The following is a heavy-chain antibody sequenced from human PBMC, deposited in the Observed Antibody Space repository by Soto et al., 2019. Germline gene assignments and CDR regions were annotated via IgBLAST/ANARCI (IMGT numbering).Heavy chain of an antibody. CDR3: AKAAKYIDSARVADYYYSYMDV. Sequence: GGSLRLSCAASGFTFSSYAMNWVRQAPGKGLEWVSAISASGGSTFYADSVKGRFTISRDNSKNTLYLQTNSLRAEDTAVYYCAKAAKYIDSARVADYYYSYMDVWGKGTTVTVSS. CDR1: GFTFSSYA. CDR2: ISASGGST. V-gene: IGHV3-23*01. J-gene: IGHJ6*03. D-gene: IGHD6-6*01.